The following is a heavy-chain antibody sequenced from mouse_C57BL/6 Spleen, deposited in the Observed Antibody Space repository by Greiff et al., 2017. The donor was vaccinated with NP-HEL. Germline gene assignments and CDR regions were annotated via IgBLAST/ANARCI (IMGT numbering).Heavy chain of an antibody. Sequence: QVQLQQPGAELVKPGASVKLSCKASGYTFTSYWMHWVKQRPGQGLEWIGMIHPNSGSTNYNEKFKSKATLTVDKSASTAYMQLSSLTSEDSAVYYCARTRGYSNYDYFDYWGQGTTLTVSS. J-gene: IGHJ2*01. V-gene: IGHV1-64*01. CDR1: GYTFTSYW. CDR3: ARTRGYSNYDYFDY. CDR2: IHPNSGST. D-gene: IGHD2-5*01.